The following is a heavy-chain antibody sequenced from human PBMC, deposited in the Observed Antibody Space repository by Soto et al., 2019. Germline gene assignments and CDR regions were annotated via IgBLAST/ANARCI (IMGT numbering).Heavy chain of an antibody. CDR3: ARDQTYYDFWSGSYYYYGMDV. D-gene: IGHD3-3*01. Sequence: SETLSLTSTVSGGSISSGGYYWSWIRQHPGKGLEWIGYIYYSGSTYYNPSLKSRVTISVDTSKNQFSLKLSSVTAADTAVYYCARDQTYYDFWSGSYYYYGMDVWGQGTTVTVSS. CDR1: GGSISSGGYY. J-gene: IGHJ6*02. CDR2: IYYSGST. V-gene: IGHV4-31*03.